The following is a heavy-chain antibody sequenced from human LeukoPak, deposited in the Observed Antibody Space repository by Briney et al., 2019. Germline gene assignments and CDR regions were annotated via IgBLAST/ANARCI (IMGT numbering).Heavy chain of an antibody. CDR3: ARDRGKDYFDS. J-gene: IGHJ4*02. CDR1: GLTFTSHG. V-gene: IGHV3-33*01. Sequence: GTSLRLSCTTYGLTFTSHGFHWLRQVVGKRLEWVAFVRNDGSDTYHGNSVQGRFSISRDNSKNTLYLQMNSLRVEDTAIYYCARDRGKDYFDSWGQGTQVTVSS. CDR2: VRNDGSDT. D-gene: IGHD4-23*01.